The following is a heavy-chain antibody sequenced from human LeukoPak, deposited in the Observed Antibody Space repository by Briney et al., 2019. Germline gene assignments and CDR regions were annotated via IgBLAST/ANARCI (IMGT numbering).Heavy chain of an antibody. CDR2: IRNDGNNK. V-gene: IGHV3-30*02. J-gene: IGHJ4*02. D-gene: IGHD3-3*01. Sequence: PGGSLRLSCAASGFIFSDYGMHWVRQTPGKGLEWVAFIRNDGNNKYYAESVKGRFTISRDVSKNTLYLQMNSLRAEDTAVYYCARSSRPGGVVIRLDYWGQGTLVTVSS. CDR1: GFIFSDYG. CDR3: ARSSRPGGVVIRLDY.